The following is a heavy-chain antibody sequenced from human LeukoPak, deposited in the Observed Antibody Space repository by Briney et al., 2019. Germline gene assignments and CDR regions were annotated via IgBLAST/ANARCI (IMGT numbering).Heavy chain of an antibody. CDR1: GYTFTSYL. Sequence: ASVKVSCKASGYTFTSYLLNWVRQAPGQGLEWMGWINTNTGNPTYVQGFIGRFVFSLDTSVSTAYLQISSLKAEDTDVYYCARLVVPDAFDIWGQGTMVTVST. V-gene: IGHV7-4-1*02. CDR3: ARLVVPDAFDI. J-gene: IGHJ3*02. CDR2: INTNTGNP. D-gene: IGHD3-22*01.